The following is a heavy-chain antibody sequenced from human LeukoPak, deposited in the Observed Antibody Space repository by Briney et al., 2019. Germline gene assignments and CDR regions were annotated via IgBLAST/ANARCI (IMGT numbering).Heavy chain of an antibody. V-gene: IGHV1-2*02. CDR2: INPNSGGT. CDR1: GYTFTGYY. Sequence: ASVKVSCTASGYTFTGYYMHWVRQAPGQGLEWMGWINPNSGGTNYAQKFQGRVTMTRDTSISTAYMELSRLRSDDTAVYYCAREGPGYCSGGSCYSLLVGNWFDPWGQGTLVTVSS. J-gene: IGHJ5*02. CDR3: AREGPGYCSGGSCYSLLVGNWFDP. D-gene: IGHD2-15*01.